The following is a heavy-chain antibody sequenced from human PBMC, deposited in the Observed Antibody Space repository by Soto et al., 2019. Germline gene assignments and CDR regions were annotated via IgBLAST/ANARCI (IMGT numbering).Heavy chain of an antibody. CDR2: IYPGDSDT. CDR3: ARTNCSSTSCLLDYYYYGMDV. Sequence: GESLKISCKGSGYSFTSYWIGWVRQMPGKGLEWMGIIYPGDSDTRYSPSFQGQVTISADKSISTAYLQWSSLKASDTAMYYCARTNCSSTSCLLDYYYYGMDVWGQGTTVTVSS. V-gene: IGHV5-51*01. CDR1: GYSFTSYW. D-gene: IGHD2-2*01. J-gene: IGHJ6*02.